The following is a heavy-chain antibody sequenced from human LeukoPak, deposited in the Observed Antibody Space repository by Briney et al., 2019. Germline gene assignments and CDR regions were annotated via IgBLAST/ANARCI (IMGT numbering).Heavy chain of an antibody. CDR3: ARVDDSSGYYYGESTFDI. CDR2: INWNGGST. Sequence: GGSLRLSCAASGFTFSSYSMNWVRQAPGKGLEWVSGINWNGGSTGYADSVKGRFTISRDNAKNSLYLQMNSLRAEDTALYHCARVDDSSGYYYGESTFDIWGQGTMVTVSS. CDR1: GFTFSSYS. V-gene: IGHV3-20*01. J-gene: IGHJ3*02. D-gene: IGHD3-22*01.